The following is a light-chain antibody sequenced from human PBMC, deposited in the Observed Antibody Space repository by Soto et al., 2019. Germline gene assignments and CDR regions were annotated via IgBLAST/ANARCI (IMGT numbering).Light chain of an antibody. CDR1: QGISSY. V-gene: IGKV1-9*01. CDR2: ATS. J-gene: IGKJ1*01. CDR3: QGPQINPWT. Sequence: TAGASQGISSYLAWYQQKPGKAPKLLIYATSTLQSGVPSRFSGSGSGTEIRLTIAVSELQENGTYDRQGPQINPWTFDQGTKVDIK.